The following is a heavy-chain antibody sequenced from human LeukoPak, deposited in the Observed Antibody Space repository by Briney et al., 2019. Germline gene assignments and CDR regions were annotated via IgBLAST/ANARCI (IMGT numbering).Heavy chain of an antibody. J-gene: IGHJ6*02. CDR2: IKQDGSEK. D-gene: IGHD3-22*01. Sequence: PGGSLRLSCAASGFTFSSYWMSWARQAPGKGLEWVANIKQDGSEKYYVDSVKSRFTISRDNAKNSLYLQMNSLRAEDTAVYYCARDPYYYDSSGHSYYYYYGMDVWGQGTTVTVSS. CDR1: GFTFSSYW. CDR3: ARDPYYYDSSGHSYYYYYGMDV. V-gene: IGHV3-7*01.